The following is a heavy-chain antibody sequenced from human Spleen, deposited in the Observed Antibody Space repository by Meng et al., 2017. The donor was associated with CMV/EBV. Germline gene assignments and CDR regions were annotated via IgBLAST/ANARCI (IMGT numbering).Heavy chain of an antibody. Sequence: CVASGFTFSAYVMHWVRQAPGKGLGWVAVIWNDGSDKYYADSVEGRFTISRDNSKGTLYLQMNSLRVDDTAVYFCASPSSYPGPFDLWGRGTLVTVSS. J-gene: IGHJ2*01. CDR3: ASPSSYPGPFDL. CDR2: IWNDGSDK. CDR1: GFTFSAYV. D-gene: IGHD1-14*01. V-gene: IGHV3-33*01.